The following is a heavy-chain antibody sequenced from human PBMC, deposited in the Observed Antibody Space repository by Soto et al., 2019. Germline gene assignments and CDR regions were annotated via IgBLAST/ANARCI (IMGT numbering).Heavy chain of an antibody. J-gene: IGHJ4*02. D-gene: IGHD3-22*01. Sequence: EVQLVQSGAEVKKPGESLKISCQASGNTFTNSWVGWVRQMSGKGLEWMGVIYPSDSDTRYSPSFQGQVTISADKSISTAYLQWSSLKASDTAMYYCAIYDSSGSTNAYWGQGTLVTVSS. CDR3: AIYDSSGSTNAY. CDR1: GNTFTNSW. CDR2: IYPSDSDT. V-gene: IGHV5-51*01.